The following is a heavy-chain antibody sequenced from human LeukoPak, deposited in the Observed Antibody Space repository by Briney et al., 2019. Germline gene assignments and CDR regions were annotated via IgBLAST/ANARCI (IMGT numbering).Heavy chain of an antibody. D-gene: IGHD5-12*01. J-gene: IGHJ5*02. V-gene: IGHV3-48*03. CDR1: GFTFSSYE. CDR2: ISSSGSTI. CDR3: ARETPREDIAGFDP. Sequence: GGSLRLSCAASGFTFSSYEMNWVRQAPGKGLEWVSYISSSGSTIYYADSVKGRFTISRDNAKNSLYLQMNSLRAEDTAVYYCARETPREDIAGFDPWGQGTLVTVSS.